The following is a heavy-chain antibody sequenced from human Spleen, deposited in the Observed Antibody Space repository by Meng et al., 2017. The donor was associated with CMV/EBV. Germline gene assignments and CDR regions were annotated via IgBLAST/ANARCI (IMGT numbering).Heavy chain of an antibody. J-gene: IGHJ4*02. Sequence: SCKASGYTFTRSAMNGVRQAPGQGLEWMGWIDTDTGNPTYAQGFTGRFVFSLDTSVSTAYLQISSLKPEDTAVYYCAREGDSGTYQYWGQGTLVTVSS. CDR3: AREGDSGTYQY. V-gene: IGHV7-4-1*02. CDR1: GYTFTRSA. CDR2: IDTDTGNP. D-gene: IGHD1-26*01.